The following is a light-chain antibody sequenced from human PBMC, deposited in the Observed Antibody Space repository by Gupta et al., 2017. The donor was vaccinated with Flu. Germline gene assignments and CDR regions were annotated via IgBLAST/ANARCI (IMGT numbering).Light chain of an antibody. CDR3: QQEHKGSPVPT. CDR2: DAS. Sequence: EIVMTQSPDTLSVSPGDTATLSCRASRVVGNNLAWYQQKPGRAPRLLIFDASYRATGTTARFSGSGAGAEVTLTISSRQSEDFEIYYCQQEHKGSPVPTFGQGTKMEI. V-gene: IGKV3-15*01. CDR1: RVVGNN. J-gene: IGKJ2*01.